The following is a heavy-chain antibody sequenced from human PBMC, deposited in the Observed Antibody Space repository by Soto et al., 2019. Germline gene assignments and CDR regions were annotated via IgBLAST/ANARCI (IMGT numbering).Heavy chain of an antibody. CDR3: AKALYGDYESPYSD. D-gene: IGHD4-17*01. CDR1: EFTFSSYA. J-gene: IGHJ3*01. Sequence: GGSLRLSCAASEFTFSSYAMSWVRQAPGKGLEWVSAISAGGGSTYYADSVKGRFTISRDNSKNTLYLQKNSPRAEDTAVYYCAKALYGDYESPYSDWGQGTMVTVSS. V-gene: IGHV3-23*01. CDR2: ISAGGGST.